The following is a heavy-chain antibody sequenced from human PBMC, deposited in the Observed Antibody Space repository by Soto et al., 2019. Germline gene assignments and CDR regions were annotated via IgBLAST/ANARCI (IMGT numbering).Heavy chain of an antibody. CDR1: CYSFTNYG. CDR2: ISAYNGNT. CDR3: ARDRGVAPPVAGNTHYYYYMDV. D-gene: IGHD6-19*01. V-gene: IGHV1-18*01. Sequence: QDRLVQSGVEVKKPGASVRVSCKASCYSFTNYGITWVRQAPGQGFEWMGWISAYNGNTNYAQKLQGRGTLTTDASTSTAYLELRSLRSDDTAVYYCARDRGVAPPVAGNTHYYYYMDVWGKGTTVTVSS. J-gene: IGHJ6*03.